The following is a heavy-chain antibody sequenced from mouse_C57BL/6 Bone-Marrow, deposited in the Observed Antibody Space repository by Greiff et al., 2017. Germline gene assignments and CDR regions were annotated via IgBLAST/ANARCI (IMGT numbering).Heavy chain of an antibody. CDR2: FNSDGGST. CDR1: EYEFPSRD. CDR3: ASAYYNNGTGGFDY. D-gene: IGHD2-5*01. V-gene: IGHV5-2*01. Sequence: DVMLVESGGGLVQPGESLTLSCESNEYEFPSRDMSCVRKTLQKKLLLVAAFNSDGGSTYYPDTMERRFIISRDTTKKTLYLQMSSLRSEDAALYDCASAYYNNGTGGFDYWGQGTTLTVSS. J-gene: IGHJ2*01.